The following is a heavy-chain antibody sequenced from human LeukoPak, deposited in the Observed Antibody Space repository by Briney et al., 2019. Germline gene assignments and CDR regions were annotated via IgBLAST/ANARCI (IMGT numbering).Heavy chain of an antibody. V-gene: IGHV3-64*04. CDR3: AKGLCYYDSSGYFDY. D-gene: IGHD3-22*01. Sequence: GGSLRLSCSASVFPFSSYAMHWVRQAPGKGLEYVSAISDSGGSTYYADSVKGRFTISRDNSKNTLYLQMSSLRAEYTAVYYCAKGLCYYDSSGYFDYWGQGTLVTVSS. CDR2: ISDSGGST. CDR1: VFPFSSYA. J-gene: IGHJ4*02.